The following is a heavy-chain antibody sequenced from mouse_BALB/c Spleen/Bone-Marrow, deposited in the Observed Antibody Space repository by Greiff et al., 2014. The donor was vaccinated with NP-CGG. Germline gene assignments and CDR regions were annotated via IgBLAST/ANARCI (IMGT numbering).Heavy chain of an antibody. CDR2: IRNKANGYTT. CDR1: GFTFTDYY. J-gene: IGHJ1*01. V-gene: IGHV7-3*02. CDR3: ARDKSYGSYWYFDV. D-gene: IGHD2-1*01. Sequence: EVQVVESGGGLVQPGGSLRLSCATSGFTFTDYYMSWVRQPPGKALEWLGFIRNKANGYTTEYSASVKGRFTISRDNSQSILYLQMNTLRAEDSATYYCARDKSYGSYWYFDVWGAGTTVTVSS.